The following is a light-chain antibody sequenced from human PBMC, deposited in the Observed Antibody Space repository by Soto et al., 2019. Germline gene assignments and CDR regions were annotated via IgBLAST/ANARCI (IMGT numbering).Light chain of an antibody. CDR1: SSDIGDYNF. Sequence: QSVLTHPPSASWSPGHSVTVSCTGSSSDIGDYNFVSWYQQHPGKAPKLIIYEVKKRPSGVPDRFSASKSGDTASLTVSGLQAEDEADYYCSSYAGNNNFVFGSGTKVTVL. CDR2: EVK. V-gene: IGLV2-8*01. J-gene: IGLJ1*01. CDR3: SSYAGNNNFV.